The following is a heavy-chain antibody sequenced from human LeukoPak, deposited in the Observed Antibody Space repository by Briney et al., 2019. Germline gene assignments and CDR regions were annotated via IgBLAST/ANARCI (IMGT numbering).Heavy chain of an antibody. Sequence: PGGSLGLSCAASGFIFSDYYMSWIRQAPGKGLEWISYVSSGGTTKDYADSVKGRFTISRDNAKNSLYLHMNSLRAEDTAVYYCARDGKYGYNPSGHWGQGTLVTVSS. D-gene: IGHD5-24*01. V-gene: IGHV3-11*01. CDR2: VSSGGTTK. J-gene: IGHJ4*02. CDR3: ARDGKYGYNPSGH. CDR1: GFIFSDYY.